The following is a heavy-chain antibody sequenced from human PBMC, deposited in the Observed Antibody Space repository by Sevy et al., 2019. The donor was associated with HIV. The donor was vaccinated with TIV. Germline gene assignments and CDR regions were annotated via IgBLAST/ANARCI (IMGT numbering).Heavy chain of an antibody. CDR3: ARDRNNYDSSGYPKGMDV. V-gene: IGHV1-18*01. J-gene: IGHJ6*02. Sequence: ASVKGSCKASGYTFTRYGITWVRQAPGQGLEWMGWTSAYNGNTNYAQKVQGRVTMTTDMSTSTAYMELRSLKSDDTAMYYCARDRNNYDSSGYPKGMDVWGQGTTVTVSS. CDR1: GYTFTRYG. CDR2: TSAYNGNT. D-gene: IGHD3-22*01.